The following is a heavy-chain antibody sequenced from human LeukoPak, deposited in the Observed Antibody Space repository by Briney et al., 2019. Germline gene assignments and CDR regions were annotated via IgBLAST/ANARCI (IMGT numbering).Heavy chain of an antibody. D-gene: IGHD5-24*01. CDR1: GFTFSSYS. J-gene: IGHJ5*02. Sequence: GGSLRLSCAASGFTFSSYSMNWVRQAPGKGLEWVSSISSSSSYIYYADSVKGRFTISRDNAKNSLYLQMNSLRAEDTAVYYCARDILEIGEEGNWFDPWGQGTLVTVSS. V-gene: IGHV3-21*01. CDR3: ARDILEIGEEGNWFDP. CDR2: ISSSSSYI.